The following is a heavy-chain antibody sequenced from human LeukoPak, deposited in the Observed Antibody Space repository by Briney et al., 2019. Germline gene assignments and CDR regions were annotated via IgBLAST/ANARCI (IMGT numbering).Heavy chain of an antibody. CDR3: ARAGGWYSGPDY. J-gene: IGHJ4*02. Sequence: PGRSLRLSCAASGFTFSSYAMHWVRQAPGKGLEWVAVISYDGSNKYYADSVKGRFTISRDNSKNTLYLQMNSLRAEDTAVYYCARAGGWYSGPDYWGQGTLVTVSS. D-gene: IGHD6-19*01. CDR1: GFTFSSYA. V-gene: IGHV3-30-3*01. CDR2: ISYDGSNK.